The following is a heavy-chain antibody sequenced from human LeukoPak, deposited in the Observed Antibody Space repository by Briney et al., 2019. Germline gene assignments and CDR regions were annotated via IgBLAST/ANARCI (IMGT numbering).Heavy chain of an antibody. Sequence: GGSLRLSCAASGFTFSTYWMHWVRQAPGKGLEWVAGISSDGNYKSYADSVKGRFTSSRDNSKNTVYLQMNSLRAEDTAVYYCANGLLEGTGAEFDYWGQGTLVTVSS. CDR3: ANGLLEGTGAEFDY. CDR1: GFTFSTYW. J-gene: IGHJ4*02. CDR2: ISSDGNYK. D-gene: IGHD3-10*01. V-gene: IGHV3-30*18.